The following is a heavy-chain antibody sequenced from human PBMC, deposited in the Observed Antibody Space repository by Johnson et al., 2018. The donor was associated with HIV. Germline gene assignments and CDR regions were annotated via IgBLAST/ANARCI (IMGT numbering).Heavy chain of an antibody. CDR1: GFTFDDYG. CDR2: IYWNGGTT. CDR3: ARLLRAPLNDYDSSGHDAFDL. D-gene: IGHD3-22*01. V-gene: IGHV3-20*04. J-gene: IGHJ3*01. Sequence: EVQLVESGGGVVRPGGSLRLSCAASGFTFDDYGMSWVRQAPGKGLEWVSGIYWNGGTTGYADSVKGRFTISRDNAKNSLYLQMNSLRAEDTALHYCARLLRAPLNDYDSSGHDAFDLWGQGTMVTVSS.